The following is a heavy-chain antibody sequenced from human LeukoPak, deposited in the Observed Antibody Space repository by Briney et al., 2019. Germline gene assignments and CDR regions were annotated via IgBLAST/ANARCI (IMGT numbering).Heavy chain of an antibody. D-gene: IGHD3-9*01. CDR3: ARHSHDILTGYYYYYYYMDV. V-gene: IGHV4-39*01. J-gene: IGHJ6*03. Sequence: SETLSLTCTVSGGSISSSRYYWGWIRQPPGKGLEWIGTIYYSGTTYYNPSLKSRVTISVDTSKNQFSLKLSSVTAADTAMYYCARHSHDILTGYYYYYYYMDVWGKGTTVTISS. CDR1: GGSISSSRYY. CDR2: IYYSGTT.